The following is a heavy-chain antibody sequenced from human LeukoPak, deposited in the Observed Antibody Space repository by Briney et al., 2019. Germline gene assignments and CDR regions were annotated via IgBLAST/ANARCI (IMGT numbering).Heavy chain of an antibody. CDR2: IYYSGST. CDR1: GGSISSYY. J-gene: IGHJ5*02. V-gene: IGHV4-59*01. CDR3: ARDVRSSIFGVVMGSWFDP. D-gene: IGHD3-3*01. Sequence: SETLSLTCTVSGGSISSYYWSWIRQPPGKGLEWIGYIYYSGSTNYNPSLKSRVTISVDTSKNQFSLKLSSVTAADTAVYYCARDVRSSIFGVVMGSWFDPWGQGTLVTVSS.